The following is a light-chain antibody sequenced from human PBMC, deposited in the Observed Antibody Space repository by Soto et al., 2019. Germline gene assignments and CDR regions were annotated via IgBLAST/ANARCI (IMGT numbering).Light chain of an antibody. CDR2: EVS. Sequence: QSALTQPPSASGSPGQSVTISCTGTSSDVGGYNYVSWYQQHPGKAPKLMIYEVSKRPSGVPDRFSGSKSGNTASLTVSGLQAEDEADYDCSSYAGSNNFPYVFGPGTKLTVL. J-gene: IGLJ1*01. CDR1: SSDVGGYNY. V-gene: IGLV2-8*01. CDR3: SSYAGSNNFPYV.